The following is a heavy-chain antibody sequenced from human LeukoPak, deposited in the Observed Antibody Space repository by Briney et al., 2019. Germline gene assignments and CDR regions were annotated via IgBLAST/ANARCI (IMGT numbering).Heavy chain of an antibody. CDR3: ARFAVPAAGLDY. CDR1: GGSFSGYY. V-gene: IGHV4-34*01. D-gene: IGHD6-13*01. J-gene: IGHJ4*02. CDR2: INHSGST. Sequence: SETLSLTCAVYGGSFSGYYWSWIRQPPGKGLEWIGEINHSGSTTYNTSLKGRVPISVDTSKNQFSRKLSVVDARATPVYYRARFAVPAAGLDYWGQGTLVTVSS.